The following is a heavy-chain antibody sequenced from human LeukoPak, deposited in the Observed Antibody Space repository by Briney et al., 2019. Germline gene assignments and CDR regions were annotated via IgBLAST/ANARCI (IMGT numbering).Heavy chain of an antibody. CDR2: GFYSGST. CDR3: ASLGGYPRRVDY. Sequence: SETLSLTCTVSGVSISSYYWSWIRQPPGKGLEWIGYGFYSGSTNYNPSLKSRVTISVDTSKNQFSLKLSSVTAADTAVYYCASLGGYPRRVDYWGQGTLVTVSS. J-gene: IGHJ4*02. CDR1: GVSISSYY. D-gene: IGHD5-12*01. V-gene: IGHV4-59*08.